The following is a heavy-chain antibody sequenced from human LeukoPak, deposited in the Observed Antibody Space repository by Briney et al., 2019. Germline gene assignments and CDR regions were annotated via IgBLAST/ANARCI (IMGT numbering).Heavy chain of an antibody. D-gene: IGHD2-21*02. J-gene: IGHJ4*02. CDR1: GGSISSSTSY. V-gene: IGHV4-39*01. CDR2: IYYSGRT. Sequence: SDPLSLTCTVSGGSISSSTSYWGWIRQPPGKGLEWIEYIYYSGRTYYNPSLKSRLTISVDTSKNQFSLKLSSVTAADTAVYYCASLRVTTYDFDYWGQGTLVIVS. CDR3: ASLRVTTYDFDY.